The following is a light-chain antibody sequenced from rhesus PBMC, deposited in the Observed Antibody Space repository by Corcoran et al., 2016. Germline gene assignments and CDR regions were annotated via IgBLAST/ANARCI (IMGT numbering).Light chain of an antibody. V-gene: IGKV3-10*01. CDR2: GAS. CDR1: ESVSSY. J-gene: IGKJ1*01. CDR3: YQHSSGRT. Sequence: QAVLTQSPATLSLSPGERATLSCRASESVSSYLAWYQQKPGQATRLLIYGASRRATGIPDRFSCSGSWAEFTLTYNSLEPEDVGVYRCYQHSSGRTFGQGTKVEIK.